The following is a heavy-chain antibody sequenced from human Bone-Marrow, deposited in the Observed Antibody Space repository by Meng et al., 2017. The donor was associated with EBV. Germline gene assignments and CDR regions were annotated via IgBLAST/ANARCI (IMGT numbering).Heavy chain of an antibody. Sequence: VRVKQWGAGLLMPSETLSLPCAVYGGSFNGYYWTSIRQPPGKGLEWIGEINHRGNSYHDPSLKSRVTISVDTSKNQFSLRLSSVTAADTAVYYCARGDLTDAFDIWGQGTMVTVSS. CDR1: GGSFNGYY. J-gene: IGHJ3*02. V-gene: IGHV4-34*01. CDR3: ARGDLTDAFDI. CDR2: INHRGNS.